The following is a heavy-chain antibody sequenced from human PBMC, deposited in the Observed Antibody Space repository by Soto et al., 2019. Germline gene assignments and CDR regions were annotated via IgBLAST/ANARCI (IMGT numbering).Heavy chain of an antibody. CDR1: GYTFTGYY. J-gene: IGHJ4*02. CDR3: ARKITGTTGVFDY. Sequence: QVPLVQSGAEVKKPGASVKVSCKASGYTFTGYYMHWVRQAPGQGLEWMGGINPNSGDTNYAPKFQGWATMTRDTSISTAYMELSRLRSDDTAVYYCARKITGTTGVFDYWGQGTLVTVSS. CDR2: INPNSGDT. V-gene: IGHV1-2*04. D-gene: IGHD1-20*01.